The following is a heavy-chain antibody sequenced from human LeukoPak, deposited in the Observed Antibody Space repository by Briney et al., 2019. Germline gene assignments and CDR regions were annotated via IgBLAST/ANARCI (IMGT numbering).Heavy chain of an antibody. D-gene: IGHD3/OR15-3a*01. CDR2: ILYDGSNK. CDR1: GFTFSSYG. CDR3: AKVGWTKTPHSHDAFDI. Sequence: PGGSLGLSCAASGFTFSSYGMHWVRQAPGKGLEWVAVILYDGSNKYYADSVKGRFTISRDNSKNTLYLQMNSLRAEDTAVYYCAKVGWTKTPHSHDAFDIWGQGTMVTVSS. J-gene: IGHJ3*02. V-gene: IGHV3-30*18.